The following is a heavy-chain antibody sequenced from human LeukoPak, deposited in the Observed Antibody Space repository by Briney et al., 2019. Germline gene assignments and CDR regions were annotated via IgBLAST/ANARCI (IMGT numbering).Heavy chain of an antibody. J-gene: IGHJ4*02. CDR3: ARNADDSSSYPYFDY. CDR2: IYSSGST. CDR1: GFTVSTNY. V-gene: IGHV3-53*05. Sequence: PGGSLRLSCAASGFTVSTNYMSWVRQAPGKGLEWVSVIYSSGSTYYADSVKGRFTIFRDNSKNTLYLQMNSLRAEDTAVYYCARNADDSSSYPYFDYWGQGTLVTVSS. D-gene: IGHD3-22*01.